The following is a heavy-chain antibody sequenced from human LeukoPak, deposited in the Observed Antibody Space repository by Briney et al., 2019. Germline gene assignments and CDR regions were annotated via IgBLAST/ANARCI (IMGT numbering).Heavy chain of an antibody. CDR1: GFTFSSYW. V-gene: IGHV3-74*01. CDR2: INGDGRSI. CDR3: ARDQPYCTGSYCYFDS. Sequence: GGSLRLSCVASGFTFSSYWMHWVRQAPGKGLVWVSRINGDGRSITYADSVKGRFTISRDNAKNTLYLQMNSLRAEDTGLYYCARDQPYCTGSYCYFDSWGQGTLATVSS. D-gene: IGHD2-8*02. J-gene: IGHJ4*02.